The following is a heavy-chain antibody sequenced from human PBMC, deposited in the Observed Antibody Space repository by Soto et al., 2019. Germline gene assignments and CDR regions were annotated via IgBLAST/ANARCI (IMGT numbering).Heavy chain of an antibody. CDR3: ARDLGYDFWSGYRIKDDGDY. Sequence: PGGPLRLSCAASGCTFSSYSMNWVRQAPGKGLEWVSYISSSSSTIYYADSVKGRFTISRDNAKNSLYLQMNSLRAEDTAVYYCARDLGYDFWSGYRIKDDGDYWGQGTLVTVSS. CDR1: GCTFSSYS. D-gene: IGHD3-3*01. V-gene: IGHV3-48*01. J-gene: IGHJ4*02. CDR2: ISSSSSTI.